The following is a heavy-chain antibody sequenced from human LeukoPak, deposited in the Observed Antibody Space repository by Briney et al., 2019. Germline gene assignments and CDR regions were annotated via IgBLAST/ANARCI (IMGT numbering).Heavy chain of an antibody. CDR2: ISGSGGST. J-gene: IGHJ4*02. CDR3: AGTPLRGTYSRCWDRGVNFDF. D-gene: IGHD6-13*01. Sequence: GGSLRLPCAASGFTFSSYAMSWVRQALGKGLEWVSAISGSGGSTYYADSVKGRFTISRDNAKNSLYLQMNSLRAEDTAVYYCAGTPLRGTYSRCWDRGVNFDFWGQGTLVTVSS. CDR1: GFTFSSYA. V-gene: IGHV3-23*01.